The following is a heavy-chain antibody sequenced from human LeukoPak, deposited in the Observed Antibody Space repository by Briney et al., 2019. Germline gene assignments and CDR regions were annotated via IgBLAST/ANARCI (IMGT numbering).Heavy chain of an antibody. CDR2: IKSKTDGGAT. D-gene: IGHD3-10*01. CDR3: ARDTDYYGSGSNRDNWFDP. Sequence: GGSLRLSCAASGFTFSNAWMSWVRQAPGKGLEWVGRIKSKTDGGATDYAAPVKGRFTISRDDSKNTLYLQMNSLRAEDTAVYYCARDTDYYGSGSNRDNWFDPWGQGTLVTVSS. J-gene: IGHJ5*02. CDR1: GFTFSNAW. V-gene: IGHV3-15*01.